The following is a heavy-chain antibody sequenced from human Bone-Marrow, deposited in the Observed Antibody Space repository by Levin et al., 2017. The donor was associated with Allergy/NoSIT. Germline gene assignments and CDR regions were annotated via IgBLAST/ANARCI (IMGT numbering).Heavy chain of an antibody. J-gene: IGHJ6*02. CDR2: IYWDDDK. CDR1: GFSLSPTGVG. V-gene: IGHV2-5*02. D-gene: IGHD3-3*01. CDR3: AHTIASYGVVIPYGMDI. Sequence: SGPTLVKPPQTLTLTCTFSGFSLSPTGVGVAWIRPPPGKALEWLALIYWDDDKRYRPSLKSRLTITKDTSKNQVVLRMTQMAPVDTATYYCAHTIASYGVVIPYGMDIWGQGTTVTVSS.